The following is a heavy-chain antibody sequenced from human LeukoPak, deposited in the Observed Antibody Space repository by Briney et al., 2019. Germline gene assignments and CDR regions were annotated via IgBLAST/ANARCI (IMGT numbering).Heavy chain of an antibody. CDR1: GYTFTGYY. CDR2: INPNSGGT. J-gene: IGHJ4*02. V-gene: IGHV1-2*02. D-gene: IGHD3-22*01. CDR3: ARDYYDSSGDDY. Sequence: ASVKVSCKASGYTFTGYYVHWVRQAPGQGLEWMGWINPNSGGTNYAQKFQGRVTMTRDTSISTAYMELSRLRSDDTAVYYCARDYYDSSGDDYWGQGTPVTVSS.